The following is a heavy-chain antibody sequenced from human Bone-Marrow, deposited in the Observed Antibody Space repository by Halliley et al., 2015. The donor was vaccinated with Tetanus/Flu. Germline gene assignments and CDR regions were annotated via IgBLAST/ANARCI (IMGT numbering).Heavy chain of an antibody. CDR3: ASAAHYYDSGSYYLLDY. J-gene: IGHJ4*02. CDR2: SNNGGTI. Sequence: SNNGGTIYYADSVKGRFTISRDNAKNALYLQMSRLRDEDTAVYYCASAAHYYDSGSYYLLDYWGQGTQVTVSS. V-gene: IGHV3-48*03. D-gene: IGHD3-10*01.